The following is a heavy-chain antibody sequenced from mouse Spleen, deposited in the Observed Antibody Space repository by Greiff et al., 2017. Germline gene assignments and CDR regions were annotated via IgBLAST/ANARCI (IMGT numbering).Heavy chain of an antibody. D-gene: IGHD3-1*01. J-gene: IGHJ2*01. V-gene: IGHV5-9-3*01. CDR2: ISSGGSYT. CDR3: ARHRASLYYFDY. Sequence: EVKLVESGGGLVKPGGSLKLSCAASGFTFSSYAMSWVRQTPEKRLEWVATISSGGSYTYYPDSVKGRFTISRDNAKNTLYLQMSSLRSEDTAMYYCARHRASLYYFDYWGQGTTLTVSS. CDR1: GFTFSSYA.